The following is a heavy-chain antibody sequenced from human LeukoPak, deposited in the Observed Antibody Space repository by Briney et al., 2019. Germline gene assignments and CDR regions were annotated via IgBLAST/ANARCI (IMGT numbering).Heavy chain of an antibody. CDR3: ARGRGGYSYGYNYYYMDV. V-gene: IGHV4-34*01. D-gene: IGHD5-18*01. Sequence: SETLSLTCAVSGGSFSGYYWSWIRQPPGKGLEWIGEINHSGSTNYNPSLKSRVTISVDTSKNQFSLKLSSVTAADTAVYYCARGRGGYSYGYNYYYMDVWGKGTTVTVSS. CDR1: GGSFSGYY. CDR2: INHSGST. J-gene: IGHJ6*03.